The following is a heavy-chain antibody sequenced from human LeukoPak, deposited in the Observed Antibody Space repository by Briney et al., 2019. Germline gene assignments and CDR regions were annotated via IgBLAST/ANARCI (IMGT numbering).Heavy chain of an antibody. V-gene: IGHV3-48*01. Sequence: PGGSLRLSCAASGFTFSSYSMNWVRQAPGKGLEWVSYISSSSSTIYYADSVKGRFTISRDNAKNSLYLQMNSLRAEDTAVYYCARALRYFDWLSTSPEYNWFDPWAREPWSPSPQ. CDR2: ISSSSSTI. D-gene: IGHD3-9*01. CDR1: GFTFSSYS. J-gene: IGHJ5*02. CDR3: ARALRYFDWLSTSPEYNWFDP.